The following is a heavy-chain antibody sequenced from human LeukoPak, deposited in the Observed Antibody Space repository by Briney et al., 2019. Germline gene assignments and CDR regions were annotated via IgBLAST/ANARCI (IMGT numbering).Heavy chain of an antibody. CDR1: GFTFSSYS. J-gene: IGHJ4*02. V-gene: IGHV3-23*01. CDR2: MNTNGAT. CDR3: ASERYYFDH. Sequence: PGGSLRLSCAASGFTFSSYSMNWVRLTPGKGLEWVSTMNTNGATYYADSVKGRFTVSRDNSKNTLFLFMNSLRDEDTAIYYCASERYYFDHWGQGTLVSVSS. D-gene: IGHD1-14*01.